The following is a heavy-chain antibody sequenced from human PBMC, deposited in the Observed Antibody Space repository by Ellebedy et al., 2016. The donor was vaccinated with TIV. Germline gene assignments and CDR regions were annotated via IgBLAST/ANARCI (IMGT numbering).Heavy chain of an antibody. CDR1: GSTFSDYW. CDR3: ASWREGSNADFDH. D-gene: IGHD2-8*01. J-gene: IGHJ4*02. Sequence: GESLKISCAVSGSTFSDYWMSWVRQAPGKGLEWVSAISASGTTAYYADSVKGRLTISSDNSKNMLFLQMNSLRAEDAAIYYCASWREGSNADFDHWGQGTLVTVSS. CDR2: ISASGTTA. V-gene: IGHV3-23*01.